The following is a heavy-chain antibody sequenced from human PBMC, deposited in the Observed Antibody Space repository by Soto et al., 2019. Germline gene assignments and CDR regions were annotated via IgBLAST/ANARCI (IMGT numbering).Heavy chain of an antibody. CDR2: IYDTGISGYTPST. J-gene: IGHJ6*02. Sequence: SETLSLTCTVSSDSISSYYWSWIRRPPGKGLEWIAYIYDTGISGYTPSTSYNPSLKSRVTMSVDTSKSQFSLKLTSVTAADTAVYYCARASTRLWPQYYGLDFWGPGTTVTVSS. V-gene: IGHV4-59*01. CDR3: ARASTRLWPQYYGLDF. CDR1: SDSISSYY.